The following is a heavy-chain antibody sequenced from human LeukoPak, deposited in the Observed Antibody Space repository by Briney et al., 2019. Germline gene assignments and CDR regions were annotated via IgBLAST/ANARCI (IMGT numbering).Heavy chain of an antibody. Sequence: TGGSLRLSCAASGFAFSNFAMTWVRQAPRKGLEWVSQITAGGGTTDYADSVKGRFTFSRDNSKNTLYLQMNSLRAEDTALYYCARTSAFYAYWGQGTLVTVSS. CDR2: ITAGGGTT. CDR3: ARTSAFYAY. V-gene: IGHV3-23*01. D-gene: IGHD2/OR15-2a*01. CDR1: GFAFSNFA. J-gene: IGHJ4*02.